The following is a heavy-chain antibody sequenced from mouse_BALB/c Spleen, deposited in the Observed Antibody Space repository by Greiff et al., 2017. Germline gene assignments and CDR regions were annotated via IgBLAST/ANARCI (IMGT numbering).Heavy chain of an antibody. Sequence: DVMLVESGGGLVKPGGSLKLSCAASGFTFSSYTMSWVRQTPEKRLEWVATISSGGSYTYYPDSVKGRFTISRDNAKNTLYLQMSSLKSEDTAMYYCTREGIYYGNYVAMDYWGQGTSVTVSS. CDR2: ISSGGSYT. CDR3: TREGIYYGNYVAMDY. V-gene: IGHV5-6-4*01. CDR1: GFTFSSYT. D-gene: IGHD2-1*01. J-gene: IGHJ4*01.